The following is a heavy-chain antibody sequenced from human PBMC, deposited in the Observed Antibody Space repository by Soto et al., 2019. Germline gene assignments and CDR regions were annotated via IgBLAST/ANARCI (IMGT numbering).Heavy chain of an antibody. Sequence: SETLSLTCAVSGGSFSGYYWSWIRQPPGKGLEWIGEINHSGSTNYNPSLKSRVTISVDTSKNQFSLKLSSVTAADTAVYYCARGRRGAAAGIVFGYWGQGTLVTVSS. J-gene: IGHJ4*02. CDR2: INHSGST. V-gene: IGHV4-34*01. CDR1: GGSFSGYY. D-gene: IGHD6-13*01. CDR3: ARGRRGAAAGIVFGY.